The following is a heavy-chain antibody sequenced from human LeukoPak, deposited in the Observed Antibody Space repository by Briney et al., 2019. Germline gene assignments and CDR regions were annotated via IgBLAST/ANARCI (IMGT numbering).Heavy chain of an antibody. CDR2: IIPIFGTA. J-gene: IGHJ6*03. CDR1: GGTFSSYA. D-gene: IGHD3-3*01. Sequence: ASVKVSCKASGGTFSSYAISWVRQAPGQGLEWVGGIIPIFGTANYAQKFQGRVTITADESTSTAYMELSSLRSEDTAVYYCASSQNTDFWSGYYKGTTYYYYMDVWGKGTTVTVSS. V-gene: IGHV1-69*13. CDR3: ASSQNTDFWSGYYKGTTYYYYMDV.